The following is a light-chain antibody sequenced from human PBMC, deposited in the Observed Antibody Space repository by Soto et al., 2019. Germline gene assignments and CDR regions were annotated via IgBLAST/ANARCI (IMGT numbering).Light chain of an antibody. CDR2: DAS. CDR3: QQRGNWPLT. J-gene: IGKJ5*01. CDR1: QGVSRD. V-gene: IGKV3-11*01. Sequence: EIVLTPSPATLSLSPGERATLSCRASQGVSRDLAWYQQKSGQAPRLLVYDASNMATGIPARFSGSGSGTDFTLTIASLEPEDFAIYFCQQRGNWPLTFGQGTRLEIK.